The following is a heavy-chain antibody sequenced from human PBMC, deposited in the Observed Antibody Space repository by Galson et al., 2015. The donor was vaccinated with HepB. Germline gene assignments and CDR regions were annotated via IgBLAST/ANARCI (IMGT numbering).Heavy chain of an antibody. J-gene: IGHJ4*02. CDR3: ARGPNIVPVPEFDY. Sequence: QSGAEVKKPGSSVKVSCKASGYTFSSYAMHWVRQAPGQRPEWMGWINTGNGDTKFSQRFRGRVTITRDTSASTAYMELSSLRSEDTAVYYCARGPNIVPVPEFDYWGQGTLVIASS. CDR2: INTGNGDT. V-gene: IGHV1-3*04. CDR1: GYTFSSYA. D-gene: IGHD2-8*01.